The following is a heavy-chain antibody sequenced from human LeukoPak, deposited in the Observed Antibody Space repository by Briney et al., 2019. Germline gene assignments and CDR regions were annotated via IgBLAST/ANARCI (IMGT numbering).Heavy chain of an antibody. CDR2: ISYSGST. CDR1: GGSISSSSYY. Sequence: SETLSLTCTVSGGSISSSSYYWGWIRQPPGKGLEWIASISYSGSTYYNPSLKSRVTISVDTSKNQFSLKLSSVTAADTAVYYCARHWYRITLFDYRGQGTLVTVSS. CDR3: ARHWYRITLFDY. J-gene: IGHJ4*02. D-gene: IGHD3-10*01. V-gene: IGHV4-39*01.